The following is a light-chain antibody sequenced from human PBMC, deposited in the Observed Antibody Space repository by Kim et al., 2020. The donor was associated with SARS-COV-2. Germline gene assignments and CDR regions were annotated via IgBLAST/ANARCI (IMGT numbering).Light chain of an antibody. J-gene: IGKJ4*01. CDR3: QQYNNWPLT. CDR1: QSVSSN. Sequence: EIVMTQSPATLSVFRGERATLSCRASQSVSSNLAWYQQKPGQAPRLLIYGASTRDTGIPARFSGSGSGTEFTLTISSLQSEDFAVYYCQQYNNWPLTFGGGTKVDIK. V-gene: IGKV3-15*01. CDR2: GAS.